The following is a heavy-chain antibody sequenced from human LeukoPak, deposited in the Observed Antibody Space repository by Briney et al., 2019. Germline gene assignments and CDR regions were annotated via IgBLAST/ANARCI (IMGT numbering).Heavy chain of an antibody. Sequence: ASVKVSCKASGYTFTGYYMHWVRQAPGQGLEWMGWINPNSGGTNYAQKFQGRVTMTRDTSISTAYMELSRLRCDDTAVYYCARDPWYYYGSGSYSLNWFDPWGQGTLVTVSS. CDR2: INPNSGGT. CDR3: ARDPWYYYGSGSYSLNWFDP. CDR1: GYTFTGYY. D-gene: IGHD3-10*01. J-gene: IGHJ5*02. V-gene: IGHV1-2*02.